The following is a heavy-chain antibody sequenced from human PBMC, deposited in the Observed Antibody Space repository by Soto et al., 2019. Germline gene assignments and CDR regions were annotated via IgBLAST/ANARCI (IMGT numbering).Heavy chain of an antibody. CDR3: ARGADYVWGSYRPYYFDY. CDR2: TYYRSRFFS. Sequence: PSQTLSLTCAISGDSVSSYSAAWNWIRQSPSGGLEWLGRTYYRSRFFSDYAESVKSRIIINPDTSKNQFSLKLSSVTAADTAVYYCARGADYVWGSYRPYYFDYWGQGTLVTVSS. V-gene: IGHV6-1*01. J-gene: IGHJ4*02. D-gene: IGHD3-16*02. CDR1: GDSVSSYSAA.